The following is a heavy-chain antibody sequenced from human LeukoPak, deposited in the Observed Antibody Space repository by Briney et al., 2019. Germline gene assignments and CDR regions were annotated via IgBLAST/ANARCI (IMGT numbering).Heavy chain of an antibody. Sequence: GGSLRLSCAASGFTFEDYAMHWVRQAPGKGLEWVSSISWNSGDIGYADSVKGRFTVSRDNAKNSLFLQMNGLRPDDTALYYCAKGVVRRALYFDYWGQGTLVTVSS. V-gene: IGHV3-9*01. CDR1: GFTFEDYA. CDR3: AKGVVRRALYFDY. D-gene: IGHD3-10*01. CDR2: ISWNSGDI. J-gene: IGHJ4*02.